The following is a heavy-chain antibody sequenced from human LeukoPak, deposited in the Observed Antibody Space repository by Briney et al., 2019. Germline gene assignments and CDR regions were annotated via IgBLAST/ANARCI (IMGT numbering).Heavy chain of an antibody. J-gene: IGHJ4*02. D-gene: IGHD3-22*01. CDR2: IYYSGST. V-gene: IGHV4-59*08. Sequence: SETLSLTCTVSGGSISSYYWSWIRQPPGKGMEWIGYIYYSGSTNYNPSLKSRVTISVDTSKNQFSLKLSSVTAADTAVYYCAGTYYYDSSGYPREETFDYWGQGTLVTVSS. CDR3: AGTYYYDSSGYPREETFDY. CDR1: GGSISSYY.